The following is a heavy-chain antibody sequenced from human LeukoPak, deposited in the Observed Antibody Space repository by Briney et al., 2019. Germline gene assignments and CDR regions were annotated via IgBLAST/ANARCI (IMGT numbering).Heavy chain of an antibody. CDR2: TRNKANSYIT. Sequence: GGSLRLSCAASGFTFSSYWMSWVRQAPGKGLEWVGRTRNKANSYITEYAASVKGRFTISRDDSKDSLYLQMNSLRSEDTAVYYCARGRGSGWPEDAFDIWGQGTMVTVSS. CDR3: ARGRGSGWPEDAFDI. CDR1: GFTFSSYW. D-gene: IGHD6-19*01. J-gene: IGHJ3*02. V-gene: IGHV3-72*01.